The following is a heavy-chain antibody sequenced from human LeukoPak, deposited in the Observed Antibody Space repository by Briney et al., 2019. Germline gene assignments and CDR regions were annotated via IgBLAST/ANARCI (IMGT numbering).Heavy chain of an antibody. V-gene: IGHV4-59*01. CDR3: ARVRIAAAGIDY. Sequence: SETLSLTCTVSGASISSYYWSWIRQPPGKGLEWIGYIYYSGSTNYNPSLKSRVTISVDKSKNQFSLTLSSVTAAATAVYYCARVRIAAAGIDYWGQGALVTVSS. D-gene: IGHD6-13*01. CDR1: GASISSYY. J-gene: IGHJ4*02. CDR2: IYYSGST.